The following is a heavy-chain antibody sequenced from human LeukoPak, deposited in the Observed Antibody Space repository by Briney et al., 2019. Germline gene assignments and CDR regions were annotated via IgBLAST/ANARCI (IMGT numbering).Heavy chain of an antibody. Sequence: GGSLRLSCAASGFTFSRYYMSWIRQAPGKGLEWVANIKQDGSDKYYAYSVRRLFTISRDNTKNSLYLQMNSLRVEDTAIYYCARDGYCTSGSCYIDYWGQGTLVTVSS. CDR3: ARDGYCTSGSCYIDY. V-gene: IGHV3-7*01. J-gene: IGHJ4*02. D-gene: IGHD2-15*01. CDR1: GFTFSRYY. CDR2: IKQDGSDK.